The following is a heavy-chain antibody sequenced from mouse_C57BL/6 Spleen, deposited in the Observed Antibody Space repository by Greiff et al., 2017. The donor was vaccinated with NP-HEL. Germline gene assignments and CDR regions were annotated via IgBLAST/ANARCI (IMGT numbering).Heavy chain of an antibody. CDR1: GYTFTDYN. CDR2: INPNNGGT. D-gene: IGHD1-1*01. J-gene: IGHJ4*01. V-gene: IGHV1-18*01. Sequence: EVQLQQSGPELVKPGASVKIPCKASGYTFTDYNMDWVKQSHGKSLEWIGDINPNNGGTIYNQKFKGKATLTVDKSSSTAYMELRSLTSEDTAGYYCAAITTVEYAMDYWGQGTSVTVSS. CDR3: AAITTVEYAMDY.